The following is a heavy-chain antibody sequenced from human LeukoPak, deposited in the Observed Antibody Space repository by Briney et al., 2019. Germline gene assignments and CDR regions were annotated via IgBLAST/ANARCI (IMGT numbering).Heavy chain of an antibody. CDR3: AKVSGHGDYVSATDY. CDR2: ISGSGGST. CDR1: GFTFSSYA. D-gene: IGHD4-17*01. J-gene: IGHJ4*02. Sequence: GGSLRLSCAASGFTFSSYAMSWVRQAPGKGQEWVSAISGSGGSTYYADSVKGRFTISRDNSKNTLYLQMNSLRAEDTAVYYCAKVSGHGDYVSATDYWGQGTLVTVSS. V-gene: IGHV3-23*01.